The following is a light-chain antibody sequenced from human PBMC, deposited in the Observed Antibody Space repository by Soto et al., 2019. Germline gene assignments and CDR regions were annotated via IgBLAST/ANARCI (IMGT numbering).Light chain of an antibody. J-gene: IGLJ1*01. CDR1: RSDVGSYNL. V-gene: IGLV2-23*02. CDR3: CSYAGSSTV. CDR2: EVS. Sequence: QSALPQPASLYGSPGQSITISCTGTRSDVGSYNLGSWYQQHPGKAPKLMIYEVSKRPSGVSNRFSGSKSGNTASLTISGLQAEDEAAYYCCSYAGSSTVFGTGTKVTVL.